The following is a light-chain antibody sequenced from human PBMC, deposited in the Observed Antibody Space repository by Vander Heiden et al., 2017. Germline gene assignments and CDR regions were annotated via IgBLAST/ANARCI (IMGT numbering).Light chain of an antibody. Sequence: DIVMTQSPDSLAVSLGERATINCKSSQRVLYSSNNKNYLAWYQQKPGQPPKLLIYWASTRESGVPDRFSGSGSGTDFTLTISSLQAEDVAVYYCQQYYSAPWGFGQGTKVEIK. CDR3: QQYYSAPWG. CDR1: QRVLYSSNNKNY. CDR2: WAS. V-gene: IGKV4-1*01. J-gene: IGKJ1*01.